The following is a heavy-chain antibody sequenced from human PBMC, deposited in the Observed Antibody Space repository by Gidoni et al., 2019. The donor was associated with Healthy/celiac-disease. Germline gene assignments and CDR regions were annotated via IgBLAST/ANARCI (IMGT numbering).Heavy chain of an antibody. Sequence: EVLLLESGGGSVQPGGSLRLYCAASGFTFSNYAMSWVRQAPGKGLEWVSGTSGSRADTYYTDSVKGRFTISRDNSKNTMYLQMNSLRAEDTAIYYCAKAPLGYCNGVRCYPFDYWGQGTLVTVSS. CDR3: AKAPLGYCNGVRCYPFDY. CDR1: GFTFSNYA. V-gene: IGHV3-23*01. J-gene: IGHJ4*02. CDR2: TSGSRADT. D-gene: IGHD2-15*01.